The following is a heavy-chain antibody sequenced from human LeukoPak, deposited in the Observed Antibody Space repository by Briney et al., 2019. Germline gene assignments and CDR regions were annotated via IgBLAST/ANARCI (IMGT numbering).Heavy chain of an antibody. CDR2: TYYRSKWYN. J-gene: IGHJ4*02. CDR1: GDSVSSNSAG. V-gene: IGHV6-1*01. CDR3: ARDGEMGTIENYFDY. Sequence: SQTLSLTCAISGDSVSSNSAGWNWIRQSPSRGLEWLGRTYYRSKWYNDFAPSVRNRITINPDTSKDQFSLKLSSATAADTAVYYCARDGEMGTIENYFDYWGQGTLVTVSS. D-gene: IGHD5-24*01.